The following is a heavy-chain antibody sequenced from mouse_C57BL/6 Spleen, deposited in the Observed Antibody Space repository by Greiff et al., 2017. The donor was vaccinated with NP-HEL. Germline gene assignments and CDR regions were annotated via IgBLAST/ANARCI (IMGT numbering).Heavy chain of an antibody. V-gene: IGHV2-6*03. CDR2: IWSDGST. CDR3: ARGDYDGLYAMDY. D-gene: IGHD2-4*01. Sequence: VKLMESGPGLVAPSQSLSIPCTVSGFSLTSYGVHWVRQPPGKGLEWLVVIWSDGSTTYNSALKSRLSISKDNSKSQVFLKMNSLQTDDTAMYYCARGDYDGLYAMDYWGQGTSVTVSS. CDR1: GFSLTSYG. J-gene: IGHJ4*01.